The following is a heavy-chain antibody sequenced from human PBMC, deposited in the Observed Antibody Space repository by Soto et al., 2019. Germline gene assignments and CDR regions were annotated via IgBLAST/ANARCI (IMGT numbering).Heavy chain of an antibody. J-gene: IGHJ4*02. CDR3: ARGDGYENWAFDY. D-gene: IGHD5-12*01. V-gene: IGHV1-69*01. CDR2: IIPIFGTA. CDR1: GGTFSSYA. Sequence: QVQLVQSGAEVKKPGASVKVSCKASGGTFSSYAISWVRQAPGQGLEWMGGIIPIFGTADYAQKFQGRGTITADESTRNAYMELSSLRSEDTAVYYCARGDGYENWAFDYWGQGTLVTVSA.